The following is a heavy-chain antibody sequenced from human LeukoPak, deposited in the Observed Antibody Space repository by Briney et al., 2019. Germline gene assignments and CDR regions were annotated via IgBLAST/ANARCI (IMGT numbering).Heavy chain of an antibody. V-gene: IGHV1-2*02. CDR2: INPNSGDT. J-gene: IGHJ4*02. CDR3: ATPGIAAAGLDY. CDR1: GYTFTADY. D-gene: IGHD6-13*01. Sequence: ASVKVSCKASGYTFTADYIHWVRQAPGQGLEWMGWINPNSGDTHYPQKFQGRVTLTSDTSISTAYMELGRLSPDDTAMYYCATPGIAAAGLDYWGQGTLVTVSS.